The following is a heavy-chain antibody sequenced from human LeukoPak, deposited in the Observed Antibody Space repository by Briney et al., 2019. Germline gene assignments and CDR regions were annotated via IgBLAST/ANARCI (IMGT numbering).Heavy chain of an antibody. D-gene: IGHD4-17*01. V-gene: IGHV3-20*01. CDR3: ARGLDYGDYVGDY. J-gene: IGHJ4*02. CDR1: GFTFSSYW. CDR2: INWNGGST. Sequence: GGSLRLSCAASGFTFSSYWMSWVRQAPGKGLEWVSGINWNGGSTGYADSVKGRFTISRDNAKNSLYLQMNSLRAEDTALYHCARGLDYGDYVGDYWGQGTLVTVSS.